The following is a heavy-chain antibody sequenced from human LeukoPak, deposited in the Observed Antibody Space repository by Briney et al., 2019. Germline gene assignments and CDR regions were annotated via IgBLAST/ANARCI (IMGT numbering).Heavy chain of an antibody. CDR1: GFTFSIYS. CDR2: ITSTSRYI. J-gene: IGHJ6*03. CDR3: ARDSGSSSSHPLGYYYYYMDV. V-gene: IGHV3-21*01. Sequence: GGSLRLSCAASGFTFSIYSMNWVRQAPGKGLEWVSSITSTSRYIYYGDSVKGRFTISRDNAKNSLYLQMNSLRAEDTAVYYCARDSGSSSSHPLGYYYYYMDVWGKGTTVTVSS. D-gene: IGHD3-10*01.